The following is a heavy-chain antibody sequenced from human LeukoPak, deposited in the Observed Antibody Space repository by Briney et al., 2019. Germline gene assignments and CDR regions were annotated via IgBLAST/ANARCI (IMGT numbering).Heavy chain of an antibody. CDR3: ARFGELLGVGYSDY. D-gene: IGHD3-10*01. V-gene: IGHV4-39*01. CDR1: GGSISSSSYY. Sequence: PSETLSLTCTVSGGSISSSSYYWGWIRQPPGKGLEWIGSIYYSGSTYYNPSLKSRVTISVDTSKNQFSLKLSSVTAADTAVYYCARFGELLGVGYSDYWGQGTLVTVSS. CDR2: IYYSGST. J-gene: IGHJ4*02.